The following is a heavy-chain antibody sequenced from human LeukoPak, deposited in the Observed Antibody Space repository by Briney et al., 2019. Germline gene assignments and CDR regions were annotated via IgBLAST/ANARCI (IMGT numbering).Heavy chain of an antibody. D-gene: IGHD2-2*01. J-gene: IGHJ4*02. CDR2: ISAYNGNT. Sequence: ASVKVSCKASGYTFTSYGISWVRQAPGQGLEWMGWISAYNGNTNYAQKVQGRVTMTTDTSTSTAYMELRSLRSDDTAVYYCARAAGYCSSTSCYVFDYWGQGTLVTVSS. V-gene: IGHV1-18*04. CDR3: ARAAGYCSSTSCYVFDY. CDR1: GYTFTSYG.